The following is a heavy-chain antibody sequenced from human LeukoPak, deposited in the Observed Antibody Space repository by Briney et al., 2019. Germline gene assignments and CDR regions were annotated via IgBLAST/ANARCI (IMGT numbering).Heavy chain of an antibody. CDR2: MNPNSGNT. CDR1: GYTFTSYD. J-gene: IGHJ4*02. CDR3: ARAFHEYSNFGSDY. D-gene: IGHD6-6*01. Sequence: ASVKVSCKASGYTFTSYDINWVRQATGQGLEWMGWMNPNSGNTGYAQKFQGRVTITRNTSISTAYMELSSLRSEDTAVYYCARAFHEYSNFGSDYWGQGTLVTVSS. V-gene: IGHV1-8*03.